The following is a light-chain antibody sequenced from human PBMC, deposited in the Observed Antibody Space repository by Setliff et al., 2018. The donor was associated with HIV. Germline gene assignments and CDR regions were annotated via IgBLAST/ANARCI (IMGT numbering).Light chain of an antibody. CDR1: SSDVGSYNY. Sequence: SVLTQPRSVSGSPGQSVTIPCTGTSSDVGSYNYVTWYQQHPGKVPKLMIYDVTRRPSGVPDRFSGSRSGNTASLTISGLQAEDEADYYCSSFAGRLHVFGTGTRSPS. CDR3: SSFAGRLHV. CDR2: DVT. V-gene: IGLV2-11*01. J-gene: IGLJ1*01.